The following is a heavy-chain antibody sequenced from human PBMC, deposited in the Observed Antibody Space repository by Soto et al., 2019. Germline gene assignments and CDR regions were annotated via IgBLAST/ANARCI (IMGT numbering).Heavy chain of an antibody. Sequence: GGSLRLSCAASGFSFSSYWMHWVRQAPGKGLVWVSRIKYDGSSADYADSVKGRFTISRDNAKNTLYLQMNSVRAEDTATYFCASAFCSGGTCYARGGYWGQGTLVTV. CDR1: GFSFSSYW. V-gene: IGHV3-74*01. J-gene: IGHJ4*02. D-gene: IGHD2-15*01. CDR2: IKYDGSSA. CDR3: ASAFCSGGTCYARGGY.